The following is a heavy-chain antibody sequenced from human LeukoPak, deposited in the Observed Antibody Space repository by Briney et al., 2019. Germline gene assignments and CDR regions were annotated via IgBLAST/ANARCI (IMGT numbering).Heavy chain of an antibody. CDR2: IYYSGST. CDR3: ARRSEMATITLRSYYFDY. V-gene: IGHV4-61*01. CDR1: GGSISSGSYY. D-gene: IGHD5-24*01. Sequence: PSETLSLTCTVSGGSISSGSYYWSWIRQPPGKGLEWIGYIYYSGSTNYNPSLKSRVTISVDTSKNQFSLKLSSVTAADTAVYYCARRSEMATITLRSYYFDYWGQGTLVTVSS. J-gene: IGHJ4*02.